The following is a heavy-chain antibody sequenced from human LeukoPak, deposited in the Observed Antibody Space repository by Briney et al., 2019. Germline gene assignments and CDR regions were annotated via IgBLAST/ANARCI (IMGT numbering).Heavy chain of an antibody. J-gene: IGHJ3*02. V-gene: IGHV4-4*02. Sequence: PSGTLSLTCAVSGGSISSSNWWSWVRQPPGQGLEWIGEIYHSGSTNYNPSLKSRVTISVDKSKNQFSLKLSSVTAADTAVYYCARSNCSSTSCYTGWLRDDAFDIWGQGTMVTVSS. CDR3: ARSNCSSTSCYTGWLRDDAFDI. CDR2: IYHSGST. D-gene: IGHD2-2*02. CDR1: GGSISSSNW.